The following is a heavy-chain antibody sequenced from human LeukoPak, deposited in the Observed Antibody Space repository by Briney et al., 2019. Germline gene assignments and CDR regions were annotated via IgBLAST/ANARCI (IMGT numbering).Heavy chain of an antibody. CDR3: ARARGVGATTLDY. J-gene: IGHJ4*02. CDR2: IYHSGST. Sequence: PSQTLSLTCAVSGGSISSGGYSWSWIRQPPGKGLERIGYIYHSGSTYYNPSLKSRVTISVDRSKNQFSLKLSSVTAADTAVYYCARARGVGATTLDYWGQGTLVTVFS. V-gene: IGHV4-30-2*01. D-gene: IGHD1-26*01. CDR1: GGSISSGGYS.